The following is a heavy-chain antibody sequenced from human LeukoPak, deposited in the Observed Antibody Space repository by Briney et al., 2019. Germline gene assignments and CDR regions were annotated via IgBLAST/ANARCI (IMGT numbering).Heavy chain of an antibody. CDR1: RYIFTGYF. Sequence: ASVKVSCKASRYIFTGYFIHWVRQAPGQGLEWMGWINPNSGGTNYAQKFQGRVTMTRDTSISTAYMELSRLRSDDTAVYYCARGRIAARPVYFQHWGQGTLVTVSS. J-gene: IGHJ1*01. CDR2: INPNSGGT. V-gene: IGHV1-2*02. D-gene: IGHD6-6*01. CDR3: ARGRIAARPVYFQH.